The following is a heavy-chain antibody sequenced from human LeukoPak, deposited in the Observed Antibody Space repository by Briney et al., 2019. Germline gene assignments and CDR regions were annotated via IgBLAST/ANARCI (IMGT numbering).Heavy chain of an antibody. CDR3: AKDIVVVPAAIDDH. D-gene: IGHD2-2*01. CDR2: IIPIFGTA. V-gene: IGHV1-69*13. J-gene: IGHJ4*02. CDR1: GGTFSSYA. Sequence: GASVKVSCKASGGTFSSYAISWVRQAPGQGLEWMGGIIPIFGTANYAQKFQGRVTITADESTSTAYMELSSLRAEDTAVYYCAKDIVVVPAAIDDHWGQGTLVTVSS.